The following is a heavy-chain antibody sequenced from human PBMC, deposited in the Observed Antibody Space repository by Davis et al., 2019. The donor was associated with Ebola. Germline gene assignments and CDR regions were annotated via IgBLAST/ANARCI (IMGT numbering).Heavy chain of an antibody. J-gene: IGHJ4*02. CDR2: MYYSGST. V-gene: IGHV4-39*01. D-gene: IGHD3-22*01. CDR1: GGSISSDSYY. CDR3: ARLLIYNYDGSVYSSPYYIDY. Sequence: GSLRLSCTVSGGSISSDSYYWGWIRQPPGKGLEWIGSMYYSGSTYYNPSLKSRVSIFTDTAKNQFSLKLTSVTAADTAVYYCARLLIYNYDGSVYSSPYYIDYWGQGTLVTVSS.